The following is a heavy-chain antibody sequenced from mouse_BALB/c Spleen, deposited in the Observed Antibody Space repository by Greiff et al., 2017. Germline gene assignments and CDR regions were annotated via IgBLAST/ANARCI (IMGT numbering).Heavy chain of an antibody. Sequence: EVQRVESGGGLVQPGGSMKLSRVASGFTFSNYWMNWVRQSPEKGLEWVAEIRLKSNNYATHYAESVKGRFTISRDDSKSSVYLQMNNLRAEDTGIYYCTRDPWFAYWGQGTLVTVSA. CDR3: TRDPWFAY. CDR2: IRLKSNNYAT. CDR1: GFTFSNYW. J-gene: IGHJ3*01. V-gene: IGHV6-6*02.